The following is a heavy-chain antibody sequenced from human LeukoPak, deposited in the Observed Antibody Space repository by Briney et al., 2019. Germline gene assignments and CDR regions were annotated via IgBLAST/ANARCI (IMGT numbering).Heavy chain of an antibody. Sequence: GGSLRLSCAASGFTFTDYYMSWIRQAPGKGLEWLSYISRTGSTISYADSVKGRFTISRDNAKNSVYLQMDSLRADDTAVYYCAKDSLWFGERADVFDIWGQGTMVTVSS. V-gene: IGHV3-11*01. CDR3: AKDSLWFGERADVFDI. CDR2: ISRTGSTI. J-gene: IGHJ3*02. CDR1: GFTFTDYY. D-gene: IGHD3-10*01.